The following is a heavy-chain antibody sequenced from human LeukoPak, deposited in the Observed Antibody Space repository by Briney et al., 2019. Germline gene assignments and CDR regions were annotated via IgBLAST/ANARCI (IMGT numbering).Heavy chain of an antibody. V-gene: IGHV3-30*03. CDR1: GFTFSSYG. CDR2: ISYDGSNK. CDR3: AREDYGGYFDY. D-gene: IGHD4-23*01. Sequence: PGRSLRLSCAASGFTFSSYGMHWVRQAPGKGLEWVAVISYDGSNKYYADSVKGRFTISRDNSKNTLYLQMNSLRAEDTAVYYCAREDYGGYFDYWGQGTLVTVSS. J-gene: IGHJ4*02.